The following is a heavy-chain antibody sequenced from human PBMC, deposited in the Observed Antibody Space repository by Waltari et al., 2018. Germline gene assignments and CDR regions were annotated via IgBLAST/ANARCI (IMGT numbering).Heavy chain of an antibody. CDR3: RSDDANGPLDY. Sequence: EVQLVESGGGFVQSGGSLRLSCAASGLTFSNYWMHWIRQTPGKGMEWVSQINSDGSSTSYADSVKGRFTVSRDNAKNTLFLQMNSLRAEDTAVYYCRSDDANGPLDYWGQGTLVTVSS. CDR2: INSDGSST. J-gene: IGHJ4*02. CDR1: GLTFSNYW. V-gene: IGHV3-74*01. D-gene: IGHD2-8*01.